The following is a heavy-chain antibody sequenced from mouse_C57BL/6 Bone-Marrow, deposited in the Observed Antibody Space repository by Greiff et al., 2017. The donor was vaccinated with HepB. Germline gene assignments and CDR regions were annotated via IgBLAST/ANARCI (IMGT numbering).Heavy chain of an antibody. D-gene: IGHD2-1*01. J-gene: IGHJ3*01. V-gene: IGHV5-9-1*02. CDR3: TRERGIYYGNYHAY. CDR2: ISSGGDYI. Sequence: EVKLVESGEGLVKPGGSLKLSCAASGFTFSSYAMSWVRQTPEKRLEWVAYISSGGDYIYYADTVKGRFTISRDNARNTLYLQMSSLKSEDTAMYYCTRERGIYYGNYHAYWGQGTLVTVSA. CDR1: GFTFSSYA.